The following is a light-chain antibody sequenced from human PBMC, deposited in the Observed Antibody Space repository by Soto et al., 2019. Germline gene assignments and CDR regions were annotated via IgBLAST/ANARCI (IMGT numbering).Light chain of an antibody. V-gene: IGKV3-20*01. CDR2: GAS. Sequence: EIVLTQSPGTLSLSPGERATLSCRASQSFSSSYLAWYQQNPGQAPRLLIYGASSRATGIPDRFSGSGSGTDFTLTISRLEPEDFALYYCQQYGSSPFTFGPGTKVDIK. J-gene: IGKJ3*01. CDR3: QQYGSSPFT. CDR1: QSFSSSY.